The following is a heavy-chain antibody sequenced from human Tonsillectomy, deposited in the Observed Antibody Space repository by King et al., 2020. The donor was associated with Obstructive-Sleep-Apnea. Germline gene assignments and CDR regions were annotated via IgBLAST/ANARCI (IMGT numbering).Heavy chain of an antibody. V-gene: IGHV3-23*04. CDR1: VVIFRNFA. CDR3: ARMGGDSRWDVYYYVMDG. D-gene: IGHD2-21*02. Sequence: QLVESGGGSAQPGGSLRLACSASVVIFRNFAMSCVRHAPGQGLVWVSTISVSGENTYYADSVKGRVTFTRDSSKNTRHLQMNSLRVDDTAVYYCARMGGDSRWDVYYYVMDGWGQGTTVTVSS. CDR2: ISVSGENT. J-gene: IGHJ6*02.